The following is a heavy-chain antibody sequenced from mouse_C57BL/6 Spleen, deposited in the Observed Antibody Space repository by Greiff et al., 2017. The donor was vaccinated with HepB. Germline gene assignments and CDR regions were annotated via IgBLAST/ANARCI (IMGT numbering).Heavy chain of an antibody. CDR2: IRLKSDNYAT. D-gene: IGHD1-1*01. CDR3: TVDYYGSRQGFAY. CDR1: GFTFSNYW. Sequence: EVKLVESGGGLVQPGGSMKLSCVASGFTFSNYWMNWVRQSPEKGLEWVAQIRLKSDNYATHYAESVKGRFTISRDDSKSSVYLQMNNLRAEDTGIYYCTVDYYGSRQGFAYWGQGTLVTVSA. V-gene: IGHV6-3*01. J-gene: IGHJ3*01.